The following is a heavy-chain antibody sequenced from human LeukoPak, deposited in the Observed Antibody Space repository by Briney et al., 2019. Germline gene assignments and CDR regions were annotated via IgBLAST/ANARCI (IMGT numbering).Heavy chain of an antibody. J-gene: IGHJ4*02. CDR3: ARGYYYDSSGYYAPVGY. D-gene: IGHD3-22*01. Sequence: ASVKVSCKASGGTFSSYAISWVRQAPGQGLEWMGGIIPIFGTANYAQKFQGRVTITADESTSTAYMELSSLRSEDTAVYYCARGYYYDSSGYYAPVGYWGQGTLVTVSS. CDR2: IIPIFGTA. V-gene: IGHV1-69*13. CDR1: GGTFSSYA.